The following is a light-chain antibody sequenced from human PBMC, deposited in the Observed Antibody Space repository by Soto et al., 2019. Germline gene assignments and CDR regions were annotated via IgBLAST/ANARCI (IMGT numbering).Light chain of an antibody. CDR3: QTWGTGIHYV. Sequence: QAVVTQSPSASASLGASVKLTCTLSSGHSSYAIAWHQQQPEKGPRYLMKLNSDGSHSKGDGIPDSFSGSSSGAERYLTISSLQSEDEADYYCQTWGTGIHYVFGTGTKVTVL. J-gene: IGLJ1*01. CDR2: LNSDGSH. V-gene: IGLV4-69*01. CDR1: SGHSSYA.